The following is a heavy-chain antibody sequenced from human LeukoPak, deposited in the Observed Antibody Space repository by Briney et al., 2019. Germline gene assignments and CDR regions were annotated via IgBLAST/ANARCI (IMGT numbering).Heavy chain of an antibody. CDR1: GYTFTSFG. CDR2: IGAYNGNT. D-gene: IGHD2-21*02. J-gene: IGHJ6*03. CDR3: AICSKTAKDYYYYMDV. V-gene: IGHV1-18*01. Sequence: ASVKVSCKASGYTFTSFGISWVRQAPGQGLEWMGWIGAYNGNTNYAQRLQDRVTMTTDTSTSTAYMEMTSLRSDDTAVYYCAICSKTAKDYYYYMDVWGKGTTVTVSS.